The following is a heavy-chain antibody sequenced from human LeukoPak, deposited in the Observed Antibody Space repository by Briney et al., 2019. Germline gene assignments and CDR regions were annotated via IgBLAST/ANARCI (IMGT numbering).Heavy chain of an antibody. V-gene: IGHV1-69*01. Sequence: GSSVKVSCKASGGTFSSYAISWVRQAPGQGLEWMGAIIPIFGTANYAQKFQGRVTITADESTSTAYMELSSLRSEDTAVYYCARGCSSTSCYAESFDYWGQGTLVTVSS. CDR1: GGTFSSYA. J-gene: IGHJ4*02. D-gene: IGHD2-2*01. CDR3: ARGCSSTSCYAESFDY. CDR2: IIPIFGTA.